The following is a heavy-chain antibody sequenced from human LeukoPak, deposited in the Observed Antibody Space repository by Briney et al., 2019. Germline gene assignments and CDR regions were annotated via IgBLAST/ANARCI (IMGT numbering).Heavy chain of an antibody. D-gene: IGHD1-26*01. CDR1: GFTFSSYG. CDR3: AKAVVGHWYFDL. V-gene: IGHV3-23*01. J-gene: IGHJ2*01. Sequence: GGSLRLSCAASGFTFSSYGMSWVRQAPGKGLEWVSTISGSGGSTYYADSVKGRFTISGDNSKNTLFLQMNSLRAENTAVYYCAKAVVGHWYFDLWGRGTLVTVSS. CDR2: ISGSGGST.